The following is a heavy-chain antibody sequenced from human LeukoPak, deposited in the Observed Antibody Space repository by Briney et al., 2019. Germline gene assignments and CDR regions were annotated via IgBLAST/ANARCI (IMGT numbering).Heavy chain of an antibody. V-gene: IGHV3-7*03. CDR3: AKVGIVGATTSAYFEY. CDR2: IEKNGSGK. CDR1: GFIFSDSW. Sequence: PGGSLRLSCTVSGFIFSDSWMAWIRQAPGKGLEWVAIIEKNGSGKNYVDSVKGRFTISRDNSKNTLYLQMNSLRPEDTAAYYCAKVGIVGATTSAYFEYWGQGTLVTVSS. J-gene: IGHJ4*02. D-gene: IGHD1-26*01.